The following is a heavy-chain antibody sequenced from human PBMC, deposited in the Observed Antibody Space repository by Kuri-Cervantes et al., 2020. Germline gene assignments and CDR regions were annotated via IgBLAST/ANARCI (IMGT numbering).Heavy chain of an antibody. J-gene: IGHJ6*03. D-gene: IGHD3-10*01. Sequence: SETLSLTCTVSGGSISSSSYYWGWIRQPPGKGLEWIGEINHSGSTNYNPSLKSRVTISVDTSKDQFSLKMSSVTAADTAMYYCARLRDYYGSGSPFFTYYYYMDVWGKGTTVTVSS. CDR2: INHSGST. CDR3: ARLRDYYGSGSPFFTYYYYMDV. V-gene: IGHV4-39*07. CDR1: GGSISSSSYY.